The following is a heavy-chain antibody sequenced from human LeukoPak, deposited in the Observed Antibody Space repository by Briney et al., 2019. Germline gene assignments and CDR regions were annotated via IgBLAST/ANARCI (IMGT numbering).Heavy chain of an antibody. Sequence: GGSLRLSCAASGFTFSSYSMNWVRQAPGKGLEWVSYISSSGSTIYYADSVKGRFTISRDNAKNSLYLQMNSLRAEDTAVYYCARPDSGYVSYFDYWGQGTLVTVSS. J-gene: IGHJ4*02. CDR1: GFTFSSYS. CDR2: ISSSGSTI. D-gene: IGHD5-12*01. CDR3: ARPDSGYVSYFDY. V-gene: IGHV3-48*04.